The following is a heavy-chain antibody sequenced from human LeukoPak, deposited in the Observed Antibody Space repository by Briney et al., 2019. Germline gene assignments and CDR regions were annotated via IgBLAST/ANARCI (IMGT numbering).Heavy chain of an antibody. D-gene: IGHD2-15*01. CDR2: TSAQNGKT. CDR3: ARDWRGGHSYFDY. Sequence: GASVKVSCKTSGFTFTTFGISWVRHAPGQGLEWMGWTSAQNGKTNSAQKFQGRVTMTTDTSTATAYMELRSLKSDDTAVYFCARDWRGGHSYFDYWGQGTLVTVSS. CDR1: GFTFTTFG. V-gene: IGHV1-18*01. J-gene: IGHJ4*02.